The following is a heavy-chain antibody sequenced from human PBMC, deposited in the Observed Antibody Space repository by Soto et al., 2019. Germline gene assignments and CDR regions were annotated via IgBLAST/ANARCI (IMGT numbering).Heavy chain of an antibody. Sequence: PSQTLSLTCAMSGDSVSSNSAAWNWISQSPSRGLEWLGRTYYRSQWYNDYAVSMKNRITINPDTSKNQFSLQLNSVTPEDTAVYYCARSNDSSFDYWGQGNMVTVSS. V-gene: IGHV6-1*01. J-gene: IGHJ4*02. CDR2: TYYRSQWYN. CDR3: ARSNDSSFDY. CDR1: GDSVSSNSAA. D-gene: IGHD6-13*01.